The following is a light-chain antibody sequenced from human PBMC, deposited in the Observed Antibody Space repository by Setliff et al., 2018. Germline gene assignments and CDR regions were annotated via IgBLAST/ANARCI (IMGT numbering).Light chain of an antibody. Sequence: ALTQPPSASGSPGQSVTISCTGNSSDVGGYNYVSWYQQHPGKAPKLMIYEVSKWPSGVPDRFSGSKSGNTASLTVSGLQAEDEADYYCSSYAGSNNYVFGTGTKVTVL. CDR3: SSYAGSNNYV. V-gene: IGLV2-8*01. CDR1: SSDVGGYNY. CDR2: EVS. J-gene: IGLJ1*01.